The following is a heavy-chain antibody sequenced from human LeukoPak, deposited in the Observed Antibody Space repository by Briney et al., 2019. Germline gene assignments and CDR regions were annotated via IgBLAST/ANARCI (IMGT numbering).Heavy chain of an antibody. J-gene: IGHJ4*02. V-gene: IGHV4-59*01. D-gene: IGHD1-1*01. CDR3: ASGRLTVLSFLDY. CDR2: IYYSGST. CDR1: GGSISSYY. Sequence: SETLSLTCTVSGGSISSYYWSWIRQPPGKGLEWIGHIYYSGSTNYNPSLKSRVTISVDTSKNQFSLKLSSVTAADTAVYYCASGRLTVLSFLDYWGQGTLVTVSS.